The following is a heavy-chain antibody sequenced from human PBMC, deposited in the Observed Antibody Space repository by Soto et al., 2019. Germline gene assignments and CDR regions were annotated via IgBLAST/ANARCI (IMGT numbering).Heavy chain of an antibody. CDR2: ISSSSSYI. CDR1: GFTFSSYS. V-gene: IGHV3-21*01. D-gene: IGHD3-22*01. CDR3: ARDAGDYYDSSGYYYVPYYYCYGMDV. J-gene: IGHJ6*02. Sequence: EVQLVESGGGLVKPGGSLRLSCAASGFTFSSYSMNWVRQAPGKGLEWVSSISSSSSYIYYADSVKGRFTISRDNAKNSLYLQMNGLRAEATDVYYWARDAGDYYDSSGYYYVPYYYCYGMDVWGQGTTVTVSS.